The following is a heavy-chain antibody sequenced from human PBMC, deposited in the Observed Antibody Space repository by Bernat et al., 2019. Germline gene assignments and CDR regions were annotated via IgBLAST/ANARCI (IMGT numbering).Heavy chain of an antibody. V-gene: IGHV3-53*01. CDR2: FYSGGNT. J-gene: IGHJ3*02. Sequence: EVQLVESGGGLIQPGGSLRLSCAASGFSVRSTYMSWVRQAPGKGLEWVSVFYSGGNTYYADSVKGRFTISRDNSKNTVYLQMNSLRAEDTAVYYCARDSLDAFDIWGQGTMVTVSS. CDR1: GFSVRSTY. CDR3: ARDSLDAFDI.